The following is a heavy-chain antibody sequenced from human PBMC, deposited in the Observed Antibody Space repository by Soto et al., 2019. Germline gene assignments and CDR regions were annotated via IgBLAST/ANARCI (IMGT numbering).Heavy chain of an antibody. CDR3: VHSRCGGDCLRSHSSHYYYGVDV. J-gene: IGHJ6*02. CDR2: IYWDDDR. D-gene: IGHD2-21*02. CDR1: GFSLSTGGMA. Sequence: QITLKESGPTLVKPTQTLTLTCTFSGFSLSTGGMAVGWIRQPPGKALEWLALIYWDDDRRYRPSLRSRLTVPKDTPKNQVVITLTDMDPVDTAAYYCVHSRCGGDCLRSHSSHYYYGVDVWGQGTTVTVSS. V-gene: IGHV2-5*02.